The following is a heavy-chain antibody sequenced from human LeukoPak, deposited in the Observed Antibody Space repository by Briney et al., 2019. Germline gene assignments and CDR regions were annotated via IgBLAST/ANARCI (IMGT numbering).Heavy chain of an antibody. V-gene: IGHV3-21*01. D-gene: IGHD3-10*01. CDR2: ISSNNLHI. CDR1: GFTFSDQS. J-gene: IGHJ4*02. Sequence: GGSLRLFCAASGFTFSDQSMNWVRQAPGSGLEWVSSISSNNLHIFYADSVKGRFTIARDNAKNSLYLQMNNLRAEDTAVYYCVGPDSQFDCWGQGTLVTVSS. CDR3: VGPDSQFDC.